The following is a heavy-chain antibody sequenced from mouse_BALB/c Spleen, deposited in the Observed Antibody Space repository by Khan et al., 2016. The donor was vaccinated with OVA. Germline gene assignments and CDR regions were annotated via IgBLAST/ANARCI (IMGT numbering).Heavy chain of an antibody. CDR2: IWSGGIT. CDR1: GFSLTSYG. D-gene: IGHD2-4*01. J-gene: IGHJ3*01. V-gene: IGHV2-2*02. CDR3: ARNYDYDEVLAY. Sequence: VQLQESGPGLVQPSQSLSITCTVSGFSLTSYGVHWVRQSPGKGLEWLGVIWSGGITDYSAAFISRLSISKDNSKSQVFFKMNSLQANDTAIYYCARNYDYDEVLAYWGQGTLVTVSA.